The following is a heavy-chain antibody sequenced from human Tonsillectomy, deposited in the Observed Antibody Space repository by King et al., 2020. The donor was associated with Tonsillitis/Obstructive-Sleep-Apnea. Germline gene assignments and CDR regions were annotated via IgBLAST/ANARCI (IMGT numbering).Heavy chain of an antibody. J-gene: IGHJ5*02. Sequence: QLVQSGAEVKKPGASVKVSCKASGYTFTSYGITWVRQAPGLGLEWMGWISAYIGETKYGQKFQGRVAMTTDTSTSTAYMELRSLRSDDTAVYYCARDYCSGGRCYSEWFDPWSQGTLVTVSS. D-gene: IGHD2-15*01. CDR1: GYTFTSYG. CDR2: ISAYIGET. CDR3: ARDYCSGGRCYSEWFDP. V-gene: IGHV1-18*01.